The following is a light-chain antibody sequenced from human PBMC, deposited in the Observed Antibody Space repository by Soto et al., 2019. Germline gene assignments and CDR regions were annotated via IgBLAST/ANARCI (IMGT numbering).Light chain of an antibody. V-gene: IGLV2-8*01. CDR1: SSDVGGYNY. J-gene: IGLJ1*01. Sequence: QSVLTQPASVSGSPGQSVTISCTGTSSDVGGYNYVSWYQHHPGKAPKLIIYEVYKRPSGVPDRFSGSKSGNTAALTVSGLQAEDEADYYCSSYVGTNSYVFGTGTKVT. CDR3: SSYVGTNSYV. CDR2: EVY.